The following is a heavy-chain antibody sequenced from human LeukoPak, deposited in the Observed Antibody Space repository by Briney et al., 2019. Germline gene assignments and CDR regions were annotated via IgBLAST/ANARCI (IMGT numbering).Heavy chain of an antibody. CDR1: GYTFTSYG. CDR3: ARATIIDYYDSSGYPSGY. Sequence: ASVKVSCKASGYTFTSYGISWVRQAPGQGLEWMGWISAYNGNTNYAQKLQGRVTMTTDTSTSTAYMELRGLRSDDTAVYYCARATIIDYYDSSGYPSGYWGQGTLVTVSS. CDR2: ISAYNGNT. J-gene: IGHJ4*02. V-gene: IGHV1-18*01. D-gene: IGHD3-22*01.